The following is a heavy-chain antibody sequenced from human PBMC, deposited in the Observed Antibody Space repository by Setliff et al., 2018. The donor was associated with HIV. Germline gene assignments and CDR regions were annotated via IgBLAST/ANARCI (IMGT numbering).Heavy chain of an antibody. D-gene: IGHD3-10*01. V-gene: IGHV4-59*08. J-gene: IGHJ2*01. CDR2: IFSTGST. CDR1: NSSISTYY. Sequence: SETLSLTCSVSNSSISTYYWSWIRQPPGKGLEWIGYIFSTGSTDYNPSLKSRVTMSLDKSKKQFSLRLRSVTTADTAVYFCARHPYYSSNWYFDFWGRGALVTVSS. CDR3: ARHPYYSSNWYFDF.